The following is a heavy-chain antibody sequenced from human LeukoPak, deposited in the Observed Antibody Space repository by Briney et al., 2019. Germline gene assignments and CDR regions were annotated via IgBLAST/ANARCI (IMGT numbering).Heavy chain of an antibody. CDR2: SSAYNGNT. CDR3: AREVVSSIAARYFDY. D-gene: IGHD6-6*01. V-gene: IGHV1-18*01. J-gene: IGHJ4*02. CDR1: AYTFTSYG. Sequence: ASVKVSCKASAYTFTSYGISWVRQAPGQGLEWKGWSSAYNGNTNYAQKLQGRVTMTTDTSTSTAYMELRSLRSDDTAVYYCAREVVSSIAARYFDYWGQGTLVTVSS.